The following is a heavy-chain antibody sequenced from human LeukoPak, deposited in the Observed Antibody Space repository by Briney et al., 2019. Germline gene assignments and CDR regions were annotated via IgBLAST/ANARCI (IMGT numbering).Heavy chain of an antibody. CDR1: GGSLSGYY. Sequence: PPETLSLTWAVYGGSLSGYYWSWIRQPPGKGLEWVGEINHSGNPNYNPSLKSRVPISVDTSKNQLSLKLSSVTAADTAVYYCARVRRGSASHWGQGTLVTVSS. CDR3: ARVRRGSASH. V-gene: IGHV4-34*01. CDR2: INHSGNP. D-gene: IGHD1-26*01. J-gene: IGHJ4*02.